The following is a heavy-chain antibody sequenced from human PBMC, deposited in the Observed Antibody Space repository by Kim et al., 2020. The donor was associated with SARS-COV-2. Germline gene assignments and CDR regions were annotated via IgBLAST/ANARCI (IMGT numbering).Heavy chain of an antibody. CDR1: GGSISSSNW. CDR3: ARVLVSTGGRFEVQVWFDP. V-gene: IGHV4-4*02. Sequence: SETLSLTCAVSGGSISSSNWWSWVRQPPGKGLEWIGEIYHSGSTNYNPSLKSRVTISVDKSKNQFSLKLSSVTAADTAVYYCARVLVSTGGRFEVQVWFDPWGQGTLVTVSS. J-gene: IGHJ5*02. CDR2: IYHSGST. D-gene: IGHD3-10*01.